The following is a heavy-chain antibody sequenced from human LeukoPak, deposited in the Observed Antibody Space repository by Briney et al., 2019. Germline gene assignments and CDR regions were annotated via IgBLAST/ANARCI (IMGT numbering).Heavy chain of an antibody. CDR1: GCTFTSYS. CDR2: ISRNGGGT. V-gene: IGHV3-64D*06. D-gene: IGHD3-10*01. Sequence: GGSLRLSCSASGCTFTSYSLHWVRQAPGKGLECVSDISRNGGGTNYADSVKGRFTISRDNSKNTLYLQMSSLRAEDTAVYYCVKGYFGSGSHFDAFDLWGQGTMVTVSS. CDR3: VKGYFGSGSHFDAFDL. J-gene: IGHJ3*01.